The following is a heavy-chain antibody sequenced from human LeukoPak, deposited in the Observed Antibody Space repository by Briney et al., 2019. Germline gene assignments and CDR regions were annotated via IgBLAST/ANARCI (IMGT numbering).Heavy chain of an antibody. CDR2: MNPNSGNT. CDR3: ARGTIAAAGTPFFDY. CDR1: GYTFTSYD. J-gene: IGHJ4*02. V-gene: IGHV1-8*01. D-gene: IGHD6-13*01. Sequence: ASVKVSCKASGYTFTSYDINWVRQPAGQGLEWMGWMNPNSGNTGYAQKFQGRVTMTRNTSISTAYMELSSLRSEDTAVYYCARGTIAAAGTPFFDYWGQGTLVTVSS.